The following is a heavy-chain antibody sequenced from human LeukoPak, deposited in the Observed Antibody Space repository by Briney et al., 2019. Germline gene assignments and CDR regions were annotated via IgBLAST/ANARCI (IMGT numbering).Heavy chain of an antibody. J-gene: IGHJ6*02. CDR1: GGSIGSYY. Sequence: SETLSLTCTVSGGSIGSYYWSWIRQPPGKGLEWIGYIYYSGSTNYNPSLKSRVTISVDTSKNQFSLKLSSVTAADTAVYYCARDSSGWYYYGMDVWGQGTTVTVSS. D-gene: IGHD6-19*01. CDR3: ARDSSGWYYYGMDV. CDR2: IYYSGST. V-gene: IGHV4-59*01.